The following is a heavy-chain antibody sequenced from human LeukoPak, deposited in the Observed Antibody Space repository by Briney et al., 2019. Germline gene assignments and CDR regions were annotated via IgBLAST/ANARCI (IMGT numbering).Heavy chain of an antibody. CDR2: IRGSDAGT. Sequence: GGSLRLSCAASGFTFKNYAMSWVRQAPGKGLEWVSAIRGSDAGTYYADSVKGRFTISRDNSKNTLYLQMNSLRAEDAAVYYCAKAPLGRCSGAICYYFDYWGQGTLVTVSS. V-gene: IGHV3-23*01. D-gene: IGHD2-15*01. J-gene: IGHJ4*02. CDR1: GFTFKNYA. CDR3: AKAPLGRCSGAICYYFDY.